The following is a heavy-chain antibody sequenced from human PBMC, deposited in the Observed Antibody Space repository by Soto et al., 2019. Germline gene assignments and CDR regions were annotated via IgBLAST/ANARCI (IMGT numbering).Heavy chain of an antibody. D-gene: IGHD4-17*01. Sequence: ETLSLTCTVSGGSVSSGSYYWSWIRQPPGKRLEWIGYVYYSGTTNYNPSLKSRVTISVDLSKNQFSLRLSSVTTADTALYYCARTTAVPNSLRSRYFFDYWGQGTLVTSPQ. J-gene: IGHJ4*02. CDR1: GGSVSSGSYY. CDR2: VYYSGTT. CDR3: ARTTAVPNSLRSRYFFDY. V-gene: IGHV4-61*01.